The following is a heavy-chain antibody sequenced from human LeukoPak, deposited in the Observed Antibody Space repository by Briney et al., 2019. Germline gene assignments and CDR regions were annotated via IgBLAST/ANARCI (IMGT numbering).Heavy chain of an antibody. CDR2: ISSSSSYI. V-gene: IGHV3-21*01. Sequence: PGGSLRLSCAASGFTFSSYAMNWVRQAPGKGLEWVSSISSSSSYIYYADSVKGRFTISRDNAKNSLYLQMNSLRAEDTAVYYCARVADDYGESDAFDIWGQGTMVTVSS. J-gene: IGHJ3*02. CDR3: ARVADDYGESDAFDI. D-gene: IGHD4-17*01. CDR1: GFTFSSYA.